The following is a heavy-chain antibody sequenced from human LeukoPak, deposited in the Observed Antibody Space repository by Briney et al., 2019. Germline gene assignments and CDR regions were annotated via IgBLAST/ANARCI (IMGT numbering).Heavy chain of an antibody. CDR3: AKGLGPLAATPLDY. J-gene: IGHJ4*02. CDR2: ISGSGGST. D-gene: IGHD2-15*01. Sequence: GGSLRLSCAASGFTFGSYAMSWVRQAPGKGLEWVSAISGSGGSTYYADSVKGRFTISRDNSKNTLYLQMNSLRAEDTAVYYCAKGLGPLAATPLDYWGQGTLVTVSS. V-gene: IGHV3-23*01. CDR1: GFTFGSYA.